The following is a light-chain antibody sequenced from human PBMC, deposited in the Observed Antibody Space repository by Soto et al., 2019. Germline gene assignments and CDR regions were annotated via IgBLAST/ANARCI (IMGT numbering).Light chain of an antibody. CDR3: QQYNSYS. V-gene: IGKV1-5*01. CDR2: DAY. CDR1: QSIISC. Sequence: DIHMIHYASTLAASLGAIVTITCRSSQSIISCLAWYQQKPGKAPKLLIYDAYSLESGVPSRFSCSGSGTEFTLTIRSLQPNDFSPSHCQQYNSYSFGQGTNVDI. J-gene: IGKJ1*01.